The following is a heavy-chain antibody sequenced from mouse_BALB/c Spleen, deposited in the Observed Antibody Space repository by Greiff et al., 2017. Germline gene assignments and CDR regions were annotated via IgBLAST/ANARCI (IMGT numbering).Heavy chain of an antibody. CDR2: ISNLAYSI. J-gene: IGHJ2*01. CDR3: AREGYGSFYYFDY. Sequence: EVQLVESGGGLVQPGGSRKLSCAASGFTFSDYGMAWVRQAPGKGPEWVAFISNLAYSIYYADTVTGRFTISRENAKNTLYLEMSSLRSEDTAMYYCAREGYGSFYYFDYWGQGTTLTVSS. D-gene: IGHD1-1*01. CDR1: GFTFSDYG. V-gene: IGHV5-15*02.